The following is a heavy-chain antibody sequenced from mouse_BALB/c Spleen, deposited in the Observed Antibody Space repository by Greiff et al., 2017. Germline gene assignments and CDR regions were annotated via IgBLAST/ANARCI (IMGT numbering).Heavy chain of an antibody. CDR1: GFTFSNYW. CDR2: IRLKSNNYAT. D-gene: IGHD2-4*01. V-gene: IGHV6-6*02. Sequence: EVKLQESGGGLVQPGGSMKLSCVASGFTFSNYWMNWVRQSPEKGLEWVAEIRLKSNNYATHYAESVKGRFTISRDDSKSSVYLQMNNLRAEDTGIYYCTRGITTAYYFDYWGQGTTLTVSS. CDR3: TRGITTAYYFDY. J-gene: IGHJ2*01.